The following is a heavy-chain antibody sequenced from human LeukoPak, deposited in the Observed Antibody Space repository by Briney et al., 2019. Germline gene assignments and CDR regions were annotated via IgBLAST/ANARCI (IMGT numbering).Heavy chain of an antibody. V-gene: IGHV3-23*01. CDR2: ISGSGGSP. CDR1: GLTFSSYA. J-gene: IGHJ4*02. Sequence: GGSLRLSCAASGLTFSSYAMSWVRQAPGKGLEWLSDISGSGGSPYYADSVKGRFTISRDNSKNTLYLQMNSLRAEDTAVYYCAKPHYYYDTRRYSAGDHWGQGTLVTVSS. D-gene: IGHD3-22*01. CDR3: AKPHYYYDTRRYSAGDH.